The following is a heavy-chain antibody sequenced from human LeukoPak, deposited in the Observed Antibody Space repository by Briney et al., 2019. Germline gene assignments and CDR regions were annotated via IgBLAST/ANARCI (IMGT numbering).Heavy chain of an antibody. D-gene: IGHD3-22*01. CDR2: IYYSGST. J-gene: IGHJ4*02. Sequence: PSETLSLTCTVSGGSISSGGYYWSWIRQHPGKGLEWIGYIYYSGSTYYNPSLKSRVTISVDTSKNQFSLKLSSVTAADTAVYYCARGVHSSGRNGNFDYWGQGTLVTVSS. CDR1: GGSISSGGYY. CDR3: ARGVHSSGRNGNFDY. V-gene: IGHV4-31*03.